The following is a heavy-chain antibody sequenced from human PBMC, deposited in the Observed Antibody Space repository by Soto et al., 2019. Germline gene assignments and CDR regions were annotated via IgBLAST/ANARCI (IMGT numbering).Heavy chain of an antibody. D-gene: IGHD3-3*01. CDR2: TNPNSGGT. V-gene: IGHV1-2*04. CDR1: GYTFTGYY. J-gene: IGHJ6*02. Sequence: GASVKVSCKASGYTFTGYYMHWVRQAPGQGLEWMGWTNPNSGGTNYAQKFQGWVTMTRDTSISTAYMELSRLRSDDTAVYYCARTYYDFWSGYGQYGMDVWGQGTTVTVSS. CDR3: ARTYYDFWSGYGQYGMDV.